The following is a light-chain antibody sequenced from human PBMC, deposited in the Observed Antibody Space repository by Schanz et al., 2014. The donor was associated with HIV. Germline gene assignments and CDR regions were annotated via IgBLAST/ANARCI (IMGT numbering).Light chain of an antibody. CDR2: GAS. V-gene: IGKV1-12*01. J-gene: IGKJ2*01. CDR1: QDISSS. CDR3: QRNNSYSHT. Sequence: DIQMTQSPSSVSASVGDRVTITCRASQDISSSLAWYQQKPGKAPKLLIYGASSLQSGVPSRFSGRKSGTPFPLNIISLQPDDHAPHYRQRNNSYSHTFGQGPKLEIK.